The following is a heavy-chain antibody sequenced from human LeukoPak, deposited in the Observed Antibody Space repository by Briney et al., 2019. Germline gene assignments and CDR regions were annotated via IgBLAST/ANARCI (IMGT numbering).Heavy chain of an antibody. CDR1: GVTFSNYC. J-gene: IGHJ4*02. CDR3: AASKNY. CDR2: INTDGSST. Sequence: PGGSLRLSCEASGVTFSNYCMHWVRQAPGKGLVWVSRINTDGSSTSYADSVKGRLTISRDNAKDTLYLQMNSLRAEDTAVYYCAASKNYWGQGTLVTVSS. D-gene: IGHD6-6*01. V-gene: IGHV3-74*01.